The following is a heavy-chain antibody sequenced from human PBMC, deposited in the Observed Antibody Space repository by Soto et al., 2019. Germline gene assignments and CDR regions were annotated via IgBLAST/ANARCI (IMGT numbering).Heavy chain of an antibody. CDR3: ARLLWFGQNYYYYGMDV. CDR1: GFSLSTSGMC. D-gene: IGHD3-10*01. Sequence: SGPTLVNPTQTLTLTCTFSGFSLSTSGMCVSWIRQPPGKALEWLALIDWDDDKYYSTSLKTRLTISKDTSKNQVVLTMTNMDPVDTATYYCARLLWFGQNYYYYGMDVWGQGTTVTVSS. CDR2: IDWDDDK. V-gene: IGHV2-70*01. J-gene: IGHJ6*02.